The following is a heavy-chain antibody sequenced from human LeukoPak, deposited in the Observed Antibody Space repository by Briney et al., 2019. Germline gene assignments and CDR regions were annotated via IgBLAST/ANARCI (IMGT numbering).Heavy chain of an antibody. CDR1: GWSFNDYY. V-gene: IGHV4-34*01. J-gene: IGHJ5*02. Sequence: SETLSLTCAVYGWSFNDYYWNWIRQPPGKGLEWIGEINHRGSTNYNPSLKSRVTISVDTSKNQFSLELTSLAAADTAEYYCARGQVPSARGHNWFDPWGQGTLVTVSS. CDR3: ARGQVPSARGHNWFDP. CDR2: INHRGST.